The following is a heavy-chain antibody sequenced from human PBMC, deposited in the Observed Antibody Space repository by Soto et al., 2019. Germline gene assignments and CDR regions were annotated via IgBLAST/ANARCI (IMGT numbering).Heavy chain of an antibody. J-gene: IGHJ5*02. CDR1: GGSFSGYY. V-gene: IGHV4-34*01. CDR2: INHSGST. Sequence: SETLSLTCAVYGGSFSGYYWSWIRQPPGKGLEWIGEINHSGSTNYNPSLKSRVTIPVDTSKNQFSLKLSSVTAADTAVYYCARGKRISSWFDPWGQGTLVTVSS. CDR3: ARGKRISSWFDP.